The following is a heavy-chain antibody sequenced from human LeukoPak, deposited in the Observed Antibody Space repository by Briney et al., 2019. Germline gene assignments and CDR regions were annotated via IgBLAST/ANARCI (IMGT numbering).Heavy chain of an antibody. CDR1: GFTFSSYG. CDR3: AREVLSGYSSGWYRGFDY. D-gene: IGHD6-19*01. J-gene: IGHJ4*02. Sequence: GRSLRLSCAASGFTFSSYGMHWVRQAPGKGLEWVAVIWYDGSNKYYADSVKGRFTISRDNSKNTLYLQMNSLRAEGTAVYYCAREVLSGYSSGWYRGFDYWGQGTLVTVSS. V-gene: IGHV3-33*01. CDR2: IWYDGSNK.